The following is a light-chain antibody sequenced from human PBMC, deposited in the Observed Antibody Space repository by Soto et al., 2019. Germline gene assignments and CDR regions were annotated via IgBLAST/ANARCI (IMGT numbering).Light chain of an antibody. Sequence: DIQMTQSPSTLSASLGYRVTITCRASQSSSRWLAGYQQKPVKAPKLLIYKASSLESGVPSRFSSSGPETEFTHPISTLQRDDFATYYCQQYNSNSRTFGQGTTVDI. CDR2: KAS. J-gene: IGKJ1*01. CDR3: QQYNSNSRT. CDR1: QSSSRW. V-gene: IGKV1-5*03.